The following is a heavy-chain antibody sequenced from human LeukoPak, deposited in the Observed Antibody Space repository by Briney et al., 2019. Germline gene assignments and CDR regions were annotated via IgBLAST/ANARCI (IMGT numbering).Heavy chain of an antibody. CDR3: AWLPSY. J-gene: IGHJ4*02. CDR2: IYTSGNT. V-gene: IGHV4-61*02. CDR1: GGSGSRGSYY. D-gene: IGHD5-12*01. Sequence: ASETLSLTCTVSGGSGSRGSYYWSWIRQPAGKGLEWIGRIYTSGNTNYSPSLKNRVTISVDTSKSQLSLKLSSVTAADTAVYYCAWLPSYWGQGTQVTVSS.